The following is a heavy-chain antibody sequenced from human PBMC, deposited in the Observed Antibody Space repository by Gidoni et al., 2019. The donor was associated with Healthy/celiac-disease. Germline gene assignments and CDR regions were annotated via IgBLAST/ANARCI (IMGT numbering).Heavy chain of an antibody. Sequence: QVQLVESGGGVVQPGRSLRLSCAASGFTFSSYGMHWVRQAPGKGLEWVAVICYDGSNKYYADSVKGRFTISRDNSKNTLYLQMNSMRAEDTAVYYCARGYESYYYDSSGFYLDYWGQGTLVTVSS. J-gene: IGHJ4*02. V-gene: IGHV3-33*01. CDR3: ARGYESYYYDSSGFYLDY. CDR1: GFTFSSYG. CDR2: ICYDGSNK. D-gene: IGHD3-22*01.